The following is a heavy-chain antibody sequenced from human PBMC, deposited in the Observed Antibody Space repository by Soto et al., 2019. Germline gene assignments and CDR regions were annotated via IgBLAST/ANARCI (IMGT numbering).Heavy chain of an antibody. CDR2: IYYSGTT. CDR1: GGSISSGGYY. Sequence: QVQLQESGPGLVKPSQTLSLTCTVSGGSISSGGYYWGWIRQHPGKGLGGIGYIYYSGTTYYNPSLKSRVTISVDTSKNQFSLKLSSVTAADTAVYYCARVEPYSSSGYYYYGMDVWGQGTTVTVSS. D-gene: IGHD6-6*01. V-gene: IGHV4-31*03. J-gene: IGHJ6*02. CDR3: ARVEPYSSSGYYYYGMDV.